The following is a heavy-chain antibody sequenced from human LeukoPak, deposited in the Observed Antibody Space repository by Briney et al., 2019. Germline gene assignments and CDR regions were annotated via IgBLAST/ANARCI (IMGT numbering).Heavy chain of an antibody. CDR3: ARSIRNYYDSSGYYLDY. J-gene: IGHJ4*02. V-gene: IGHV3-33*01. Sequence: GGALRLSCAASGFSFSSYGMHWVRQAPGKGLEWVAVILYDRSNKYYGDSVKGRFTISRDNSKNTLYLQMNSLRAEDTAVYYCARSIRNYYDSSGYYLDYWGQGTLVTVSS. CDR1: GFSFSSYG. D-gene: IGHD3-22*01. CDR2: ILYDRSNK.